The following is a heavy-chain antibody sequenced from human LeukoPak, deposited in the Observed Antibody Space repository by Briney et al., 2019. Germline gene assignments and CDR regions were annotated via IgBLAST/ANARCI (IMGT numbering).Heavy chain of an antibody. Sequence: GSLRLSCAASGFTFSTYWMAWVRQAPGKGLEWVANIKQDGSEQYYVDSVQGRFTISRDNAKNSLYLQMNSLKGEDTAVYYCARWAVRNYYYFDYWGQGTLVTVSS. D-gene: IGHD4-11*01. CDR2: IKQDGSEQ. CDR1: GFTFSTYW. J-gene: IGHJ4*02. CDR3: ARWAVRNYYYFDY. V-gene: IGHV3-7*01.